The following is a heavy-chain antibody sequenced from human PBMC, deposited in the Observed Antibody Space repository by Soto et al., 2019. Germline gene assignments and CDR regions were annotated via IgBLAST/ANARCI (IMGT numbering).Heavy chain of an antibody. J-gene: IGHJ5*02. CDR1: GVTFSSYG. D-gene: IGHD6-19*01. V-gene: IGHV1-69*01. CDR2: ISPIFGTT. CDR3: ARASGRGWYNWFAP. Sequence: QVQLVQSGAEVQKPGSSVKVSCKAAGVTFSSYGISWVRQAPGQGLEFMGGISPIFGTTNYAHKFRGRVTFTADESTNTTYMELTSLRSEDTAVYYCARASGRGWYNWFAPWGQGTLVTVSS.